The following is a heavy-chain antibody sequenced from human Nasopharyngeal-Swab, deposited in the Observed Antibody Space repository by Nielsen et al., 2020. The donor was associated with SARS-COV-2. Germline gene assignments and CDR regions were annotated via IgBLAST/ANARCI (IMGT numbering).Heavy chain of an antibody. J-gene: IGHJ4*02. CDR3: ARIPSTLPDY. V-gene: IGHV5-51*01. D-gene: IGHD5/OR15-5a*01. CDR1: GYSFTSYW. Sequence: KVSCKGSGYSFTSYWIGWVRQMPGKGLEWMGIIYPGDPDTRYSPSFQGQVTISADKSISTAYLQWSSLKASDIAMYYCARIPSTLPDYWGQGTLVTVSS. CDR2: IYPGDPDT.